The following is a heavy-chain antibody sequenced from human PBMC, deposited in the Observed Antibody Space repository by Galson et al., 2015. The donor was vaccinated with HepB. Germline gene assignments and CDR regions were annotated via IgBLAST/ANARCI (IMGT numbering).Heavy chain of an antibody. CDR1: GGTFSSYG. Sequence: VKVSCKVSGGTFSSYGISWVRQAPGQGLEWMGGIIPIFGTANYAQKFQGRVTITADESTTTAYMELSSLRSEDTAVYYCARGVSDCGSTSCYHYYMDVWGKGTTVTVSS. CDR2: IIPIFGTA. J-gene: IGHJ6*03. CDR3: ARGVSDCGSTSCYHYYMDV. V-gene: IGHV1-69*13. D-gene: IGHD2-2*01.